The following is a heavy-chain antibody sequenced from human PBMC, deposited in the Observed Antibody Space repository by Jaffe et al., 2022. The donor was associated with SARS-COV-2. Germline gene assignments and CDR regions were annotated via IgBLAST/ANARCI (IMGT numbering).Heavy chain of an antibody. CDR3: AKERVGRAFDI. V-gene: IGHV3-9*01. CDR1: GFTFDDYA. J-gene: IGHJ3*02. CDR2: ISWNSGSI. D-gene: IGHD3-10*01. Sequence: EVQLVESGGGLVQPGRSLRLSCAASGFTFDDYAMHWVRQAPGKGLEWVSGISWNSGSIGYADSVKGRFTISRDNAKNSLYLQMNSLRAEDTALYYCAKERVGRAFDIWGQGTMVTVSS.